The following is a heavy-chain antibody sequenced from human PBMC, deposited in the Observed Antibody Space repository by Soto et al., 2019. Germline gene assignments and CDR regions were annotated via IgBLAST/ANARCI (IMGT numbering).Heavy chain of an antibody. Sequence: GGSLRLSCAASGFTFSSYGMHWVRQAPGKGLEWVAVIWYDGSNKYYADSVKGRFTISRDNSKNTLYLQMNSLRAEDTAVYYCARHNWNYGYYFDYWGQGTLVTVSS. CDR1: GFTFSSYG. J-gene: IGHJ4*02. CDR2: IWYDGSNK. V-gene: IGHV3-33*01. D-gene: IGHD1-7*01. CDR3: ARHNWNYGYYFDY.